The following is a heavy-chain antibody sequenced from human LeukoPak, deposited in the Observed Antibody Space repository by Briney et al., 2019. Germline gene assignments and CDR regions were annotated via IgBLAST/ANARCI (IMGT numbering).Heavy chain of an antibody. CDR3: ARVSERWLQLDP. D-gene: IGHD5-24*01. Sequence: KASETLSLTCTVSGGSISSYYWSWIRQPPGKGLEWIGYIYYSGSTNYNPSLKSRVTISVDTSKKQFSLKLRSVTAADTAVYYCARVSERWLQLDPWGQGTLVTVSS. J-gene: IGHJ5*02. CDR1: GGSISSYY. V-gene: IGHV4-59*01. CDR2: IYYSGST.